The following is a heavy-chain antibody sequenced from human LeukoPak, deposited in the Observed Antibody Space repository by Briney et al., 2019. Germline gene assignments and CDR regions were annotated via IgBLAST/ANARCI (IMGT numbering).Heavy chain of an antibody. CDR3: TRVFDS. J-gene: IGHJ4*02. CDR2: IFYTGRT. V-gene: IGHV4-61*05. CDR1: GGSVSTSDFY. Sequence: PSGIRSVTCTVSGGSVSTSDFYWGWVRRPPGKGLEWIGDIFYTGRTNYNPSVKSRVTISLDMSKNQFSLKLTSVTAADTAVYYCTRVFDSWGQGTLVTVPP.